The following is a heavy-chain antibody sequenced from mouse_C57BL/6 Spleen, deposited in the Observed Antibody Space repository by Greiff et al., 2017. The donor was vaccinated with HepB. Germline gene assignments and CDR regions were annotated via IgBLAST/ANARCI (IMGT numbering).Heavy chain of an antibody. Sequence: EVMLVESGGGLVKPGGSLKLSCAASGFTFSDYGMHWVRQAPEKGLEWVAYISSGSSTIYYAETVKGRITISRDNAKNTLYLQMTSLRSEDTAMYCCARRAFHAMDYWGQGTSVTVSS. CDR1: GFTFSDYG. V-gene: IGHV5-17*01. J-gene: IGHJ4*01. D-gene: IGHD3-3*01. CDR3: ARRAFHAMDY. CDR2: ISSGSSTI.